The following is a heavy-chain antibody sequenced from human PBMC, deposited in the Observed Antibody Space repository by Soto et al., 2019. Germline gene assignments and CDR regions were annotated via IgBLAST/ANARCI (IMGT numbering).Heavy chain of an antibody. CDR3: ARDAFKRITAPRDAFDI. D-gene: IGHD3-3*01. CDR2: ISAYNGNT. V-gene: IGHV1-18*04. Sequence: AASVNLSCKASGYTFTSYGISWVRQAPGQGLEWMGWISAYNGNTNYAQKLQGRVTMTTDTSTSTAYMELRSLRSDDTAVYYCARDAFKRITAPRDAFDIWGQGTMVIVSS. CDR1: GYTFTSYG. J-gene: IGHJ3*02.